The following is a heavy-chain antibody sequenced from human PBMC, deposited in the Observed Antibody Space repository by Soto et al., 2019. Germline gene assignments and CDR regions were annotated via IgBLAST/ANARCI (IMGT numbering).Heavy chain of an antibody. CDR1: GGTFSSYT. CDR2: IIPILGIA. D-gene: IGHD3-10*01. CDR3: ARAHMVRGVIPFDY. V-gene: IGHV1-69*02. J-gene: IGHJ4*02. Sequence: QVQLVQSGAEVKKPGSSVKVSCKASGGTFSSYTISWVRQAPGQGLEWMGRIIPILGIANYAQKFQGRVTINADKPTSTAYMALSSLRPEDTAVYYCARAHMVRGVIPFDYWGQGTLVTVSS.